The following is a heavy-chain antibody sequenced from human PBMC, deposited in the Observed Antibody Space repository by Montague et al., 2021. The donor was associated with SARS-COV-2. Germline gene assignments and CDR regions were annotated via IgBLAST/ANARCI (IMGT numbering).Heavy chain of an antibody. CDR1: GGSISSGKYS. J-gene: IGHJ6*02. Sequence: SETLSLTCTVSGGSISSGKYSWSWIRQSPGKGLEWIGYIYYSGSTNYNPSLTSRVTIPVDTSKNQVSLKLTSVTAADTAVYYCARHLRVTTVTSHMYHYAMDVWGQGTTVTVS. D-gene: IGHD4-11*01. CDR2: IYYSGST. CDR3: ARHLRVTTVTSHMYHYAMDV. V-gene: IGHV4-61*01.